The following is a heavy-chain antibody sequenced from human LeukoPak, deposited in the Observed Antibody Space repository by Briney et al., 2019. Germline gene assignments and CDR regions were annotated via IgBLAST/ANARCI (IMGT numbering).Heavy chain of an antibody. CDR1: GGSISSGSYY. J-gene: IGHJ4*02. CDR3: ARGVAPSIAAAGTILSFDY. D-gene: IGHD6-13*01. Sequence: PSETLSLTCTVSGGSISSGSYYWSWIRQSAGRGLEWIGRIYSSGSTNYNPSLKSRVTISVDTSKNQFSLKLSSVTAADTAVYYCARGVAPSIAAAGTILSFDYWGQGTLVTVSS. V-gene: IGHV4-61*02. CDR2: IYSSGST.